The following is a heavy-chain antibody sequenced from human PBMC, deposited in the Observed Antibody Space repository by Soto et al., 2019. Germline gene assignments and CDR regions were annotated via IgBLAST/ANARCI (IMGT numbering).Heavy chain of an antibody. CDR3: AKVFYYYDSSGYYYFDY. V-gene: IGHV3-23*01. CDR2: ISGSGSTI. D-gene: IGHD3-22*01. Sequence: GGSLRLSCAASGFTFNSYAVSRGPQAPGKGPEWISSISGSGSTIYYADSVKGRFTISRDNSKNTLYLQMSSLRAEDTAVYYCAKVFYYYDSSGYYYFDYWGQRTLVTVSS. CDR1: GFTFNSYA. J-gene: IGHJ4*02.